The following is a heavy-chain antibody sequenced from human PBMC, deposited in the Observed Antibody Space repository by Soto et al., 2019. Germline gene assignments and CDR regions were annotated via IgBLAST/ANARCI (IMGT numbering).Heavy chain of an antibody. CDR2: IYYSGST. Sequence: SETLSLTCTVSGGSISSYYWSWIRQPPGKGLEWIGYIYYSGSTNYNPSLKSRVTISVDTSKNQFSLKLSSVTAADTAVYYCARGGGGITIFGVVTDNWFDPWGQGTLVTVSS. CDR1: GGSISSYY. CDR3: ARGGGGITIFGVVTDNWFDP. J-gene: IGHJ5*02. V-gene: IGHV4-59*01. D-gene: IGHD3-3*01.